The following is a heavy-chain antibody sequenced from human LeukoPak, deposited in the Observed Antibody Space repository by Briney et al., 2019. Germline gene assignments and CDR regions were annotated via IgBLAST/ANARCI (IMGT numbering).Heavy chain of an antibody. CDR3: ARYPGADLDY. Sequence: PGGSLRLSCAASGFTFSSQWMSWVRQAPGKGLEWVANVNQGGTEKYYVDSVKGRFTISRDNAENSLYLQMNSLRAEDTAVYYCARYPGADLDYWGQGTLVTVSS. CDR1: GFTFSSQW. J-gene: IGHJ4*02. V-gene: IGHV3-7*01. D-gene: IGHD1-26*01. CDR2: VNQGGTEK.